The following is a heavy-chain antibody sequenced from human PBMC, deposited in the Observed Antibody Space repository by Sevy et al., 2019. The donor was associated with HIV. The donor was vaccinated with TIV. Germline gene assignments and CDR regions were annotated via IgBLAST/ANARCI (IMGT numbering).Heavy chain of an antibody. V-gene: IGHV3-21*04. D-gene: IGHD2-2*01. CDR1: GFTFSNYN. CDR2: ISGLSNYI. CDR3: ARDCSSTSCLWGLDV. J-gene: IGHJ6*02. Sequence: GGSLRLSCAASGFTFSNYNINWVRQAPGKGLEWVSYISGLSNYIYYADSLGGRFTISRDNAKNSVYLQMNSLRTEDTALYYCARDCSSTSCLWGLDVWGQGTSVTVSS.